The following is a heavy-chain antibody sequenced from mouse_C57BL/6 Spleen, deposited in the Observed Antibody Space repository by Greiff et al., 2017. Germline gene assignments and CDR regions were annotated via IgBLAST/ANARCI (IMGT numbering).Heavy chain of an antibody. Sequence: EVQLQQSGPGLVKPSQSLSLTCSVTGYSITSGYYWNWIRQFPGNKLEWMGYISYDGSNNYNPSLKNRISITRDTSKNQFFLKLNSVTTEDTATYYCARGGSTVVIGDYWGQGTSVTVSS. CDR2: ISYDGSN. CDR3: ARGGSTVVIGDY. CDR1: GYSITSGYY. D-gene: IGHD1-1*01. J-gene: IGHJ4*01. V-gene: IGHV3-6*01.